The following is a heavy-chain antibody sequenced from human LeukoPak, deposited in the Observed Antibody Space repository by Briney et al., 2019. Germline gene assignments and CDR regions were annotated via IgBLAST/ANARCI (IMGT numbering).Heavy chain of an antibody. CDR1: GYTFTTYG. CDR3: AREGCSSTSCYWFDP. V-gene: IGHV1-18*01. J-gene: IGHJ5*02. Sequence: GASVKVSCKASGYTFTTYGISWVRQAPGQGLEWMGWINTYNGNANSAQKLQDRVTMTRDTSTSTAYMDLRRLRSDDTAVYYCAREGCSSTSCYWFDPWGQGTLVTVSS. D-gene: IGHD2-2*01. CDR2: INTYNGNA.